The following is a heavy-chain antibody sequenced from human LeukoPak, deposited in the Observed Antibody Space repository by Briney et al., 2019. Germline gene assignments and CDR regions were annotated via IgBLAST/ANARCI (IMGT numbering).Heavy chain of an antibody. CDR1: GFSLSTSGVG. D-gene: IGHD6-19*01. CDR2: IYWDDDK. CDR3: AHSPTYYSGGWYGYFDY. J-gene: IGHJ4*02. Sequence: SGPTLVKPTQTLTLTCTFSGFSLSTSGVGVGWIRQPRGKALEWLALIYWDDDKRYSPSLKSRLTITKDTSKNQVVLTMTNMDPVDTATYYWAHSPTYYSGGWYGYFDYWGQGALVTVSS. V-gene: IGHV2-5*02.